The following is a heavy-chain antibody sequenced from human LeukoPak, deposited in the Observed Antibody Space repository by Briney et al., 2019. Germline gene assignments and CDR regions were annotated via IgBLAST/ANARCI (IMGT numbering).Heavy chain of an antibody. Sequence: PSETLSLICTVSGGSITNYYWSWIRQPPGKGLEWIGYPYYTGSTNYNPSLKSRVTISADMSKNQFSLKLRSMTAADAAVYYCARGDYYAGGGRNWFDPWGQGTLVTVSS. D-gene: IGHD3-16*01. CDR1: GGSITNYY. J-gene: IGHJ5*02. V-gene: IGHV4-59*08. CDR3: ARGDYYAGGGRNWFDP. CDR2: PYYTGST.